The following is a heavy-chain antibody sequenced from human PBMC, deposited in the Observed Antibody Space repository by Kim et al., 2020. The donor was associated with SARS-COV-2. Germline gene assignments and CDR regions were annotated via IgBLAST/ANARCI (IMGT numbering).Heavy chain of an antibody. V-gene: IGHV3-7*03. CDR2: IKQDGSEK. CDR3: ASYIVVVPAATVATDAIDDY. Sequence: GGSLRLSCAASGFTFSSYWMSWVRQAPGKGLEWVANIKQDGSEKYYVDSVKGRFTISRDNAKNSLDLQMNSLRAEDTAVYYCASYIVVVPAATVATDAIDDYWGQGTLVTVSS. J-gene: IGHJ4*02. CDR1: GFTFSSYW. D-gene: IGHD2-2*01.